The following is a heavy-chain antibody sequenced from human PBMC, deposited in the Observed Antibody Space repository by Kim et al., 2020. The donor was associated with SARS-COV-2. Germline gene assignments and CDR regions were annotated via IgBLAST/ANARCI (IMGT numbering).Heavy chain of an antibody. Sequence: ASVKVSCKPSGYTFSSYGLTWVRQAPGQGLEWMGWINLSTGNTRYAQKFQGRVTMTADTSTNTAYMDLGSLRSDDTAVYYCAREHQYSSQMDYWGQGTLIIVSS. D-gene: IGHD6-6*01. CDR3: AREHQYSSQMDY. J-gene: IGHJ4*02. CDR2: INLSTGNT. CDR1: GYTFSSYG. V-gene: IGHV1-18*01.